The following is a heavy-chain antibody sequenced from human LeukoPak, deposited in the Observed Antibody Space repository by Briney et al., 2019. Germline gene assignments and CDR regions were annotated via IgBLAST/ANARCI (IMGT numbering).Heavy chain of an antibody. CDR3: ARDPPYGGGYFGGAFDI. J-gene: IGHJ3*02. Sequence: SVKVSCKASGGTFSRYGISWVRQAPGQGLEWLGRIIPILGIANYAQKFQDRVTITADKSTGTAYMDLTSLRSGDTALYYCARDPPYGGGYFGGAFDIWGQGTMVTVSP. V-gene: IGHV1-69*04. D-gene: IGHD1-26*01. CDR1: GGTFSRYG. CDR2: IIPILGIA.